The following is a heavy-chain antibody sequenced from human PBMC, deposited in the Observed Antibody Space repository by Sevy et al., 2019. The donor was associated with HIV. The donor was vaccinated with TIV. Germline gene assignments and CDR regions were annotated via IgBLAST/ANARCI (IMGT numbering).Heavy chain of an antibody. CDR3: ARAEQVTMLVVFGGLYFDS. D-gene: IGHD3-22*01. V-gene: IGHV3-7*01. CDR2: IKQDESEK. J-gene: IGHJ4*01. CDR1: GFTFSRYW. Sequence: GGSLRLSCAASGFTFSRYWMTWVRQAPGKGLEWVANIKQDESEKYYVDSVKGRFTISRDNAKNSLYLQMNSLRADDTAVYYCARAEQVTMLVVFGGLYFDSWGHGTLVTVSS.